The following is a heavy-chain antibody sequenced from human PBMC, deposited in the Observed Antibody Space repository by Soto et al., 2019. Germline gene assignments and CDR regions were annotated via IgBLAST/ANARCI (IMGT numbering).Heavy chain of an antibody. Sequence: PSETLSLTCTVSGGSISSGGYYWSWIRQHPGKGLEWIGYIYYSGSTYYNPSLKSRVTISVDTSKNQFSLKLSSMTAADTAVYYCARVRSGYDPEAQHYLDYWGPGTLVTSPQ. D-gene: IGHD5-12*01. J-gene: IGHJ4*02. CDR3: ARVRSGYDPEAQHYLDY. CDR2: IYYSGST. CDR1: GGSISSGGYY. V-gene: IGHV4-31*03.